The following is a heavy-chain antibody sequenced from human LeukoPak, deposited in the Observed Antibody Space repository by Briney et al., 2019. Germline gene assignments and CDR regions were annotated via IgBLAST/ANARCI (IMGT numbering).Heavy chain of an antibody. CDR3: TTEITLIWD. V-gene: IGHV3-15*01. J-gene: IGHJ4*02. CDR1: GFTFSSYS. D-gene: IGHD3-10*01. Sequence: PGGSLRLSCAASGFTFSSYSMNWVRQAPGKGLEWVGRMRSKTDGGTTEYAAPVKGRFTISRDDSKNTLYLQMNSLKTEDTAVYYCTTEITLIWDWGQGTLVTVSS. CDR2: MRSKTDGGTT.